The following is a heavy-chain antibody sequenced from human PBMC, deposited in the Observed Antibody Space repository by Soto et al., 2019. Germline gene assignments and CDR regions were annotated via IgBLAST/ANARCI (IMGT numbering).Heavy chain of an antibody. D-gene: IGHD2-15*01. CDR1: GYTFTSYG. CDR3: ASSVQVVAATDAFDI. Sequence: ASVKVSCKASGYTFTSYGICWVRQAPGQGLEWMGWISAYNGNTNYAQKLQGRVTMTTDTSTSTAYMELRSLRSDDTAVYYCASSVQVVAATDAFDIWGQGTMVTVSS. V-gene: IGHV1-18*01. J-gene: IGHJ3*02. CDR2: ISAYNGNT.